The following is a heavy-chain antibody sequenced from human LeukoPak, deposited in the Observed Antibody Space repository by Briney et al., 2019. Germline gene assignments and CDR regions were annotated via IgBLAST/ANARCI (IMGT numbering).Heavy chain of an antibody. CDR3: ASRSGRNYYGMDV. D-gene: IGHD3-10*01. V-gene: IGHV4-59*01. CDR2: TYYSGST. J-gene: IGHJ6*02. CDR1: GGSISSYY. Sequence: SETLSLTCTVSGGSISSYYWNWIRQPPGKGLEWIGYTYYSGSTNYNPSLKSRVTISVDTSKEQFSLTLSSVTAADTAIYYCASRSGRNYYGMDVWGQGTTVIVSS.